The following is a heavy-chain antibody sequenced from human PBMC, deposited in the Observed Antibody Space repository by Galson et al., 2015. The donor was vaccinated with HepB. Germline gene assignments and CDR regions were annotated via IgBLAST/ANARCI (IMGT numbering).Heavy chain of an antibody. CDR3: ARHVNWLDY. CDR1: GERPAGHW. D-gene: IGHD3-10*01. Sequence: SDAKVKRSGKYLKISWHGSGERPAGHWKGWARQKTEEPLVEVEDIYPGDSDTRYSPSFQGQVTISADKSISTAYLQWSSLKASDTAMYYCARHVNWLDYWGQGTLVTVSS. V-gene: IGHV5-51*02. J-gene: IGHJ4*02. CDR2: IYPGDSDT.